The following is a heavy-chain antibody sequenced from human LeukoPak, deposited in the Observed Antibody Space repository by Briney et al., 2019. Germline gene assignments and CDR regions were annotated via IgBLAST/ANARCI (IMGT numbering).Heavy chain of an antibody. CDR2: IYHSGST. CDR3: ARDNYGDYGLDY. V-gene: IGHV4-4*02. Sequence: SETLSLTCAVSGGSISSSNWWSWVRQPPGKGLEWIGEIYHSGSTNYNPSLKSRVTISEDKSKNQFSLKLSSVTAADTAVYYCARDNYGDYGLDYWGQGTLVTVSS. D-gene: IGHD4-17*01. J-gene: IGHJ4*02. CDR1: GGSISSSNW.